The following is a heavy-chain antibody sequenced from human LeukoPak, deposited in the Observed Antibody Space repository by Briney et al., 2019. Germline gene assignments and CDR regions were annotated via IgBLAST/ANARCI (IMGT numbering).Heavy chain of an antibody. CDR1: GFTVSSNY. Sequence: QTGGSLRLPCAASGFTVSSNYMSWVRQAPGKGLEWVSVIYSGGSTYYADSVKGRFTISRDNAKNSLYLQMNSLRAEDTAVYYCASPTDLSDYWGQGTLVTVSS. CDR2: IYSGGST. V-gene: IGHV3-53*01. J-gene: IGHJ4*02. D-gene: IGHD1-14*01. CDR3: ASPTDLSDY.